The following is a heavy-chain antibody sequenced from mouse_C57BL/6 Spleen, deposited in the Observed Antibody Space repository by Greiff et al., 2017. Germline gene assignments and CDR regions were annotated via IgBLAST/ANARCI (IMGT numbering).Heavy chain of an antibody. CDR2: IHPNSGST. D-gene: IGHD2-5*01. V-gene: IGHV1-64*01. Sequence: QVQLQQSGAELVKPGASVKLSCKASGYTFTSYWMHWVKQRPGQGLEWIGMIHPNSGSTNYNEKFKSKATLTVDKSSSPAYMQLSSLTSEDSAVDYCARRDYSNFDYWGQGTTLTVSS. CDR1: GYTFTSYW. J-gene: IGHJ2*01. CDR3: ARRDYSNFDY.